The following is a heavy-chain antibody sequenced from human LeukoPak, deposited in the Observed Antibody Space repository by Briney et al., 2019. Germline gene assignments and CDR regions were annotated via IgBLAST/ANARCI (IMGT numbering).Heavy chain of an antibody. CDR3: ARDPGGHDRLPGYSSGWYPL. J-gene: IGHJ4*02. D-gene: IGHD6-19*01. CDR1: GGTFSSYA. CDR2: IIPILGIA. Sequence: SVKVSCKASGGTFSSYAISWVRQAPGQGLEWMGRIIPILGIANYAQKFQGRVTITADKSTSTAYMELSSLRSEDTAVYYCARDPGGHDRLPGYSSGWYPLWGQGTLVTVSS. V-gene: IGHV1-69*04.